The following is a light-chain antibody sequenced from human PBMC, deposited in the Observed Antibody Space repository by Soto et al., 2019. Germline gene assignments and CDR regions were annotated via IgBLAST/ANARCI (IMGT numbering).Light chain of an antibody. CDR1: QSVSTN. CDR3: QQYNDWPPLT. J-gene: IGKJ4*01. Sequence: IVMTQSPATLSVSPGETATLSCRASQSVSTNLAWYQQTPGQAPRLLIYGASTRATGVPARFSGSGSGTEFTLTISSLQSDDFADYYCQQYNDWPPLTFGGGTRVDIK. CDR2: GAS. V-gene: IGKV3-15*01.